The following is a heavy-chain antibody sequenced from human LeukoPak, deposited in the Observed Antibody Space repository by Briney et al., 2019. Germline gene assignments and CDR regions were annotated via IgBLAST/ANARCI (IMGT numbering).Heavy chain of an antibody. CDR3: ARDGVGNPTSQLYCSGGSCYSWATVGY. J-gene: IGHJ4*02. V-gene: IGHV3-21*01. CDR2: ISSSSSYI. CDR1: GFTFSSYS. D-gene: IGHD2-15*01. Sequence: GGSLRLSCAASGFTFSSYSMNWVRQAPGKGLEWVSSISSSSSYIYYADSVKGRFTISRDNAKNSLYLQMNSLRAEDTAVYYCARDGVGNPTSQLYCSGGSCYSWATVGYWGQGTLVTVSS.